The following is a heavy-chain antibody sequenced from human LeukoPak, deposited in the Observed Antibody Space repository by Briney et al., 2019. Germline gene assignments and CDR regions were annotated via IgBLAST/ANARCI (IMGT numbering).Heavy chain of an antibody. CDR2: IYYSGGT. CDR1: GGSISSYY. J-gene: IGHJ5*02. CDR3: ARDTVGATRFDP. D-gene: IGHD1-26*01. V-gene: IGHV4-59*01. Sequence: SETLSLTCTVSGGSISSYYWSWIRQPPGKGLEWIGYIYYSGGTNYNPSLKSRVTISVDTSKNQFSLKLSSVTAADTAVYYCARDTVGATRFDPWGQGTLVTVSS.